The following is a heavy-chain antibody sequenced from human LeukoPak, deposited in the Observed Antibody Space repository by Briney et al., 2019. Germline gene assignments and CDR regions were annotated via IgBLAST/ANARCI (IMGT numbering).Heavy chain of an antibody. CDR1: GFTVSSNY. D-gene: IGHD5-18*01. J-gene: IGHJ4*02. Sequence: GGSLRLSCAASGFTVSSNYMSWVRQAPGKGLEWVSVIYSGGSTYYADSVKGRFTISRDNSKNTLYLQMNSLRAEDTAVYYCARDLEDTAMVSGGYWGQGTLVTVSS. V-gene: IGHV3-53*01. CDR3: ARDLEDTAMVSGGY. CDR2: IYSGGST.